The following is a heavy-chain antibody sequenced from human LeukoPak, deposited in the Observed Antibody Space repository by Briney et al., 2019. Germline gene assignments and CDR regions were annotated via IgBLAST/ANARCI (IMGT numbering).Heavy chain of an antibody. D-gene: IGHD2-21*02. CDR3: AKGTRCGGDCYTLFDY. CDR1: GFTFTSYV. Sequence: PGGSLRLSCAASGFTFTSYVLTWVRQAPGKGLEWVSAISETGGRTNYADSVKGRFTISRDNSKNMLYLQMNSLRAEDTAVYYCAKGTRCGGDCYTLFDYWGQGTLVTVSS. CDR2: ISETGGRT. J-gene: IGHJ4*02. V-gene: IGHV3-23*01.